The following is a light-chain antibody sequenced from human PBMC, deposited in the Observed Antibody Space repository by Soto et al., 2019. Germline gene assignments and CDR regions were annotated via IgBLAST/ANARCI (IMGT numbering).Light chain of an antibody. Sequence: QSVLTQPASVSGSPGQSITISCTGTSSDVGDYNYVCWYQQHPGKAPKLIIYGVSNRPSGISNCFSGSKSGNTASLTVSGLQAEDEADYYCSSYTATNTLVFGGGTKLTVL. CDR1: SSDVGDYNY. V-gene: IGLV2-14*01. J-gene: IGLJ2*01. CDR3: SSYTATNTLV. CDR2: GVS.